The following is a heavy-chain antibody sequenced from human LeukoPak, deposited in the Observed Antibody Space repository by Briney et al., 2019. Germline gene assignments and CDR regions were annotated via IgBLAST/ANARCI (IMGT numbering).Heavy chain of an antibody. V-gene: IGHV4-30-2*01. D-gene: IGHD6-6*01. CDR3: ARSLGSDFDY. Sequence: PSQTLSLSCAVSDGSISSGGYSWSWIRQPPGQGLGWIGYIYHSGSTYYNPSLKSRVTISVDRSKNQFSLKLSSVTAADTAVYYCARSLGSDFDYWGQGTLVTVPS. J-gene: IGHJ4*02. CDR2: IYHSGST. CDR1: DGSISSGGYS.